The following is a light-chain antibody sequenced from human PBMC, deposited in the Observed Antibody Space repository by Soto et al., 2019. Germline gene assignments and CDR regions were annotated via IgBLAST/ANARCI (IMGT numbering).Light chain of an antibody. CDR2: DVS. CDR1: SSYVGGYKY. Sequence: QSALTQPASVSGSPGQSITISGTGTSSYVGGYKYVSWYQHHPGKGTKLMLYDVSNRTSGVSNRFSGSKSGNTSSLTISGRQAEDEADYYCSSYTSSTTYVFGTGTKHTVL. CDR3: SSYTSSTTYV. V-gene: IGLV2-14*01. J-gene: IGLJ1*01.